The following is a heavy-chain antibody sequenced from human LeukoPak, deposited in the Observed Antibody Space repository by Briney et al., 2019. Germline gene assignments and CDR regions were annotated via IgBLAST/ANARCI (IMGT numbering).Heavy chain of an antibody. CDR1: GFTFSNYG. D-gene: IGHD2-21*01. J-gene: IGHJ3*02. V-gene: IGHV3-33*01. CDR3: ARRGGGGRSDALDI. CDR2: IWHDGSNK. Sequence: GGSLRLSCAASGFTFSNYGMHWVRQAPGKGLEWVAVIWHDGSNKYYADSVKGRFTISKDNSKNTLYLQMNSLRDEDTAVYYCARRGGGGRSDALDIWGQGTMVTVSS.